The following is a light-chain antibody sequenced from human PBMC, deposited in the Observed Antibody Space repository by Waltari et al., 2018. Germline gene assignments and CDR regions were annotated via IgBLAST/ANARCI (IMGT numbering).Light chain of an antibody. Sequence: EIVMTQSPATLSVSPGERATLSCRASQSVSSNLAWYQQKPGLAPRLLSSGSSTRAPGIPARFSGSVSGTEFTLTYSSLQSEDFAVYYCQQYKNWPPWTFGQGTKVEIK. J-gene: IGKJ1*01. CDR2: GSS. V-gene: IGKV3-15*01. CDR3: QQYKNWPPWT. CDR1: QSVSSN.